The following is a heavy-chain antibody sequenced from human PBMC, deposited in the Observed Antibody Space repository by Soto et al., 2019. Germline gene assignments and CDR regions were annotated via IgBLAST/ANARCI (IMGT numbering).Heavy chain of an antibody. CDR1: GFTFSSYG. V-gene: IGHV3-30*18. J-gene: IGHJ6*02. Sequence: PGGSLRLSCAASGFTFSSYGMHWVRQAPGKGLEWVAVISYDGSNKYYADSVKGRFTISRDNSKNTLYLQMNSLRAEDTAVYYCAKDALPRVDTAYYGMDVWGQGITGSV. CDR2: ISYDGSNK. CDR3: AKDALPRVDTAYYGMDV. D-gene: IGHD5-18*01.